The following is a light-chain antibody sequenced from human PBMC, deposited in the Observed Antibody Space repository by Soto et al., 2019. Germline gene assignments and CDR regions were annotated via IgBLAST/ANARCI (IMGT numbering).Light chain of an antibody. V-gene: IGKV3-20*01. CDR3: QQYAGSPRT. CDR1: QSISSNY. J-gene: IGKJ1*01. Sequence: EIVLTQSPGTLSLSPGERATLSCRASQSISSNYLAWYQQTPGQAPRLLIYDASSRAAGIPDRFSGSGSGTDLTRTISRLEPEDFGVYYCQQYAGSPRTFGQGTKVEVK. CDR2: DAS.